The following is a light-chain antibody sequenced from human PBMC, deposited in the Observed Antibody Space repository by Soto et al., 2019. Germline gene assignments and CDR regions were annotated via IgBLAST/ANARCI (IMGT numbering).Light chain of an antibody. V-gene: IGKV3-20*01. CDR3: QQYGSSPRT. J-gene: IGKJ1*01. CDR2: GAS. CDR1: QSVSSSY. Sequence: EIVFTQSPGALSLSPGERATPSCGASQSVSSSYLAWYQQKPGQAPRLLIYGASTRATGIPDRFSGSGSGTDFTLTISRLEPEDFAVYYCQQYGSSPRTFGQGTKVDIK.